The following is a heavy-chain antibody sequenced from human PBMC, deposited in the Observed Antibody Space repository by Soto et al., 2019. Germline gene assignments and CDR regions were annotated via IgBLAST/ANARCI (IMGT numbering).Heavy chain of an antibody. J-gene: IGHJ5*02. D-gene: IGHD4-17*01. V-gene: IGHV3-53*01. CDR2: IYTGGST. CDR3: ARAYGGNPALFDP. CDR1: GFTVSSDY. Sequence: EVQLVECGGGLIQPGGSLRLACAASGFTVSSDYMSWVRQAPGKGLEWVSVIYTGGSTYYADSVKGRFTFSRDNSKNTLYLQMNSLRAEDTAVYYCARAYGGNPALFDPWGQGTLVTVSS.